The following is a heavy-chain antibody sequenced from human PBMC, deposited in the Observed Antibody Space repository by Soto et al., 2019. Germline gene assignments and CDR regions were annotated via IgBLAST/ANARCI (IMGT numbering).Heavy chain of an antibody. CDR2: INPSGGST. V-gene: IGHV1-46*03. J-gene: IGHJ6*02. D-gene: IGHD6-13*01. Sequence: ASVKVSCKASGYTFTSYYMHWVRQAPGQGLEWMGIINPSGGSTSYAQKFQGRVTMTRDTSTSTVYMELSSLRSEDTAVYYCAKAAAGTYYYYYGMDVWGQGITVTVSS. CDR3: AKAAAGTYYYYYGMDV. CDR1: GYTFTSYY.